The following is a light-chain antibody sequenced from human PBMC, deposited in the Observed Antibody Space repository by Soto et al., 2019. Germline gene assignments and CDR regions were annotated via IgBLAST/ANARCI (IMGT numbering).Light chain of an antibody. CDR1: QNIRNW. CDR2: DAS. Sequence: DIQMTQSPSTLSASVGDSVTITCRASQNIRNWLAWYQQKPGKVPKLLIYDASTLESGVPSTFGGSGSGTEFTLTISSLQPEDFATYFCQQYSTYPWTFDQGTKVDI. V-gene: IGKV1-5*01. CDR3: QQYSTYPWT. J-gene: IGKJ1*01.